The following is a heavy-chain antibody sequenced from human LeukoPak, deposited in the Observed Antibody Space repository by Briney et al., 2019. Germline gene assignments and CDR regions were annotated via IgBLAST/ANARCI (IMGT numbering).Heavy chain of an antibody. CDR2: ISPKNGNT. J-gene: IGHJ3*02. V-gene: IGHV1-18*01. D-gene: IGHD1-1*01. Sequence: GASVKVSCKAFGYTFDTSSITWVRQAPGQRLEWIGWISPKNGNTRYAQGVQGRVTMTTDTSRSTAYMELRSLTSDDTAVYYCARVRNSNNWWGAFDIWGQGTMVTVSS. CDR1: GYTFDTSS. CDR3: ARVRNSNNWWGAFDI.